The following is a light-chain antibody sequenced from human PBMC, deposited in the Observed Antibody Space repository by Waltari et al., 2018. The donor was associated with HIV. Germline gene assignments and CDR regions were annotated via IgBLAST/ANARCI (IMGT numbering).Light chain of an antibody. CDR3: AAWDDSLNGYV. V-gene: IGLV1-36*01. CDR2: YDN. J-gene: IGLJ1*01. CDR1: NSNIGNNA. Sequence: QSVLTQPPSVSEAPRQRVTISCSGSNSNIGNNAVNWYQHLPGKAPKLLIYYDNLLPSGVSDRCSGSKSGTSASLAISGLQSEDEADYYCAAWDDSLNGYVFGTGTKVTVL.